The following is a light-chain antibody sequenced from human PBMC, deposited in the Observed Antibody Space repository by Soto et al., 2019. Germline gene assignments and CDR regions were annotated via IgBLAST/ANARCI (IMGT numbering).Light chain of an antibody. CDR1: RTVSSS. CDR2: EAS. CDR3: QHRYRWPIT. Sequence: EMVLTQSPATLSLSPGERATLSCRASRTVSSSLAWYQQKPGQAPRLLIYEASNRATGIPARFSGSGSGADFTLTISSLEPEDFAIYYCQHRYRWPITFGQGTRLEIK. J-gene: IGKJ5*01. V-gene: IGKV3-11*01.